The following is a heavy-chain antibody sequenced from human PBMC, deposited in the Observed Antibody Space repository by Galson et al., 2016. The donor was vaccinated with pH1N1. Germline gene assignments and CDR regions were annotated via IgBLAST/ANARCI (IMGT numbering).Heavy chain of an antibody. Sequence: SVKVSCKASGVTFTVYTIAWVRQAPGQGLEWKGGISPMFDTTTYAQKFQDRVTITADRLTTTIYMNLTSLRFDDTAVYYCARGFRGGYNYALFDHWGQGSLVIVSS. D-gene: IGHD5-18*01. CDR1: GVTFTVYT. CDR2: ISPMFDTT. V-gene: IGHV1-69*06. CDR3: ARGFRGGYNYALFDH. J-gene: IGHJ4*02.